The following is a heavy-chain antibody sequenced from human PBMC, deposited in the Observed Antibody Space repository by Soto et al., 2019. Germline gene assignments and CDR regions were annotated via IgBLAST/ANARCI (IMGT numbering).Heavy chain of an antibody. CDR1: GFTVSSNY. J-gene: IGHJ4*02. CDR3: ARIVGAISRFLDF. CDR2: IYSGGST. D-gene: IGHD1-26*01. V-gene: IGHV3-53*01. Sequence: PGGSLRLSCTASGFTVSSNYMNWVRQAPGKGLEWVSVIYSGGSTYYAGSVKGRFSISRDNSKNTLYLQMNSLRAEDTAVYYCARIVGAISRFLDFWGQGTLFTVSS.